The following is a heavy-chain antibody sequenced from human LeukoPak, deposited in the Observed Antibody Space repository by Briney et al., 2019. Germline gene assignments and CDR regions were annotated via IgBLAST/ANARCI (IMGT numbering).Heavy chain of an antibody. Sequence: ASVKVSCKASGYTFTSYAMNWVRQAPGQGLEWMGWISAYNGNTNYAQKLQGRVTMTTDTSTSTAYMELRSLRSDDTAVYYCARLAAGTVDYWGQGTLVTVSS. CDR1: GYTFTSYA. CDR3: ARLAAGTVDY. V-gene: IGHV1-18*01. J-gene: IGHJ4*02. D-gene: IGHD6-13*01. CDR2: ISAYNGNT.